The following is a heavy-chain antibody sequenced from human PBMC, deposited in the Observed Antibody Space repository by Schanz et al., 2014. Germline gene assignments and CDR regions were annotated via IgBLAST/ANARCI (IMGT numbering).Heavy chain of an antibody. D-gene: IGHD3-10*01. Sequence: EVQLVQSGGGLVQPGGSLRLSCTASGFTFSSYSMNWVRQAPGKGLEWVSRINGDGSNTNYADSVKGRFTISRDNAKNTLYLQMNSLRAEDTAVYYCAKGRFGELSAFDIWGQGTMVTVSS. CDR1: GFTFSSYS. J-gene: IGHJ3*02. V-gene: IGHV3-74*01. CDR3: AKGRFGELSAFDI. CDR2: INGDGSNT.